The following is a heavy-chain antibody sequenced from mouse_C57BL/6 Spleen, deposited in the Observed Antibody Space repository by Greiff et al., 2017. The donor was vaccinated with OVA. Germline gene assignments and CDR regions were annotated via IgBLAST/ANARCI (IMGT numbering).Heavy chain of an antibody. Sequence: QVQLQQPGAELVKPGASVKMSCKASGYTFTSYWMTWVKQRPGQGLEWIGVIDPGGGCTNYNEKFKGKATLTVDTSSSTAYMQLSRLTSEDSAVFYGARIYYGSSHYYCAMDYWGQGTSVTVSS. V-gene: IGHV1-55*01. J-gene: IGHJ4*01. CDR3: ARIYYGSSHYYCAMDY. CDR2: IDPGGGCT. D-gene: IGHD1-1*01. CDR1: GYTFTSYW.